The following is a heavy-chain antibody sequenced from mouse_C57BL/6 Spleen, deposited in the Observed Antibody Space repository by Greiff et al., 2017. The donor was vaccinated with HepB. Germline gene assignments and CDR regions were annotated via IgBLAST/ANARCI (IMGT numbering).Heavy chain of an antibody. CDR2: IYPGSGNT. V-gene: IGHV1-82*01. D-gene: IGHD1-1*01. Sequence: QVQLQQSGPELVKPGASVKISCKASGYAFSSSWMNWVKQRPGQGLEWIARIYPGSGNTYYNEKFKGKATLTAEKSSSTAYMQLSSLTSEDSAVYFCAGGSSPYSFDYWGQGTTLTVSS. CDR3: AGGSSPYSFDY. CDR1: GYAFSSSW. J-gene: IGHJ2*01.